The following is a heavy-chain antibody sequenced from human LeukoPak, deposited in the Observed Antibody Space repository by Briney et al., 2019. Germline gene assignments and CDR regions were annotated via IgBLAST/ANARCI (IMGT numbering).Heavy chain of an antibody. CDR2: INHSGST. J-gene: IGHJ4*02. D-gene: IGHD5-18*01. CDR3: ARGRVTFDY. V-gene: IGHV4-34*01. Sequence: KPSETLSLTCAVYGGSFSGYYWSWIRQPPGKGLEWIGEINHSGSTNYNPSLKSRVTMSVDTSKNQFSLKLSSVTAADTAVYYCARGRVTFDYWGQGTLVTVSS. CDR1: GGSFSGYY.